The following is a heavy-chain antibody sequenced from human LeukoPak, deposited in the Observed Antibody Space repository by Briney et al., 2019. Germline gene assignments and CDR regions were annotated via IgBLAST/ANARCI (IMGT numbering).Heavy chain of an antibody. D-gene: IGHD4-23*01. J-gene: IGHJ4*02. CDR1: GGSLSNYY. V-gene: IGHV4-59*01. Sequence: SETLSLTCTVSGGSLSNYYWSWIRQPPGKGLEWIGYIYDSGSANYNPSLKSRVVISVDTSKNQFSLNLTPVTAADTAVYYCARVGVDYSGNVLKYFFDYWGQGTLVTVSS. CDR3: ARVGVDYSGNVLKYFFDY. CDR2: IYDSGSA.